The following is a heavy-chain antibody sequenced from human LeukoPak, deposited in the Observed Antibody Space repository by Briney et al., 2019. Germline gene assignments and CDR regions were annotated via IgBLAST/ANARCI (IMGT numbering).Heavy chain of an antibody. CDR3: ARDRDWAFDY. J-gene: IGHJ4*02. CDR1: GFTFTSHG. CDR2: TRNDGNNK. D-gene: IGHD2-21*01. Sequence: GGSLRLSCAASGFTFTSHGMHSVRQAPGKGLEWVAFTRNDGNNKYYADSVKGRFTISRDNSKNTLSLQMNSLRTEDTAVYYCARDRDWAFDYWGQGILVTVSS. V-gene: IGHV3-30*02.